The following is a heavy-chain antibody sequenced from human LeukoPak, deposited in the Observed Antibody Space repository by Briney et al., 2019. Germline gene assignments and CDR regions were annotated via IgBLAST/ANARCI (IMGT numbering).Heavy chain of an antibody. D-gene: IGHD5-18*01. CDR1: GGSISSYY. Sequence: SETLSLTCTVSGGSISSYYWSWIRQPPGKGLEWIGYIYYSGSTNYNPSLKSRVTISVDTSKNQFSLKLSSVTAADTAVYYCARVVVGYSYGFDYWGQGTLVTVSS. V-gene: IGHV4-59*01. CDR2: IYYSGST. J-gene: IGHJ4*02. CDR3: ARVVVGYSYGFDY.